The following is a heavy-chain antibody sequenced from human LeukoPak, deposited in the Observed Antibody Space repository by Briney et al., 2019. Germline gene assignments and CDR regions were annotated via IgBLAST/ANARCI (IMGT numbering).Heavy chain of an antibody. V-gene: IGHV3-23*01. Sequence: GGSLTHSCEGPRIIFSRHALSWVRQAPWKGLPWVSRISGSGGHTYYGDYVEGRFNISRDNSKNTVYMQMSSLRAEDTAIYYCAKGGVATMRDGYNYYYYYKEGWGRGTTVTVSS. CDR3: AKGGVATMRDGYNYYYYYKEG. CDR2: ISGSGGHT. D-gene: IGHD5-24*01. J-gene: IGHJ6*03. CDR1: RIIFSRHA.